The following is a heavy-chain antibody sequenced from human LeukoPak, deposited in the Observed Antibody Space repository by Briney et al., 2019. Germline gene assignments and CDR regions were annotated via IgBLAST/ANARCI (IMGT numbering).Heavy chain of an antibody. V-gene: IGHV1-69*13. CDR3: ATRSGSLPYYFDY. D-gene: IGHD3-10*01. J-gene: IGHJ4*02. CDR1: GGTFSSYA. Sequence: WASVKVSCKASGGTFSSYAISWVRQAPGQGLEWMGGIIPIFGTANYAQKFQGRVTITADESTSTAYMELSSLRSEDTAVYYCATRSGSLPYYFDYWGQGTLVTVSS. CDR2: IIPIFGTA.